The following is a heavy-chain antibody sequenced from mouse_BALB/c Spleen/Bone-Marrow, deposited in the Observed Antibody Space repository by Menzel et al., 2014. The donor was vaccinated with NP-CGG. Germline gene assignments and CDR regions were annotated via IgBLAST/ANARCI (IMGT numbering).Heavy chain of an antibody. J-gene: IGHJ1*01. CDR2: INPSTGYT. D-gene: IGHD1-1*01. CDR3: AREYYGSSGYFDV. V-gene: IGHV1-7*01. CDR1: GYTFTSYW. Sequence: QVQLQQSGAELAKPGASVKMSCKASGYTFTSYWMHWVKQRPGQGLEWIRYINPSTGYTEYNQKFKDKATLTADKSSSTAYMQLSSLTSEDSAVYYCAREYYGSSGYFDVWGAGTTVTVSS.